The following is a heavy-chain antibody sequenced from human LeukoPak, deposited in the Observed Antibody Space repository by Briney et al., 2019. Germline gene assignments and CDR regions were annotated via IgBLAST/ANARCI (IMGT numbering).Heavy chain of an antibody. CDR1: GFTFSNYA. Sequence: PGGSLRLSCAASGFTFSNYAMSWVRQAPGKGLECVSVISYTGDRTYYADSVKGRFTISRDNAKNTLYLLMSSLGAGDTAVYYCAKDLKLYSKSYRNWFDPWGQGTLVTVSS. CDR2: ISYTGDRT. J-gene: IGHJ5*02. CDR3: AKDLKLYSKSYRNWFDP. D-gene: IGHD3-16*02. V-gene: IGHV3-23*01.